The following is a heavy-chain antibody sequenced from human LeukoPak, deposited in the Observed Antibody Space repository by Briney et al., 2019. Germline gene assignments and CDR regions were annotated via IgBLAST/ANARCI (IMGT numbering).Heavy chain of an antibody. CDR3: ARHCSSTSCHYYYMDV. V-gene: IGHV4-59*08. CDR2: IYYSGST. Sequence: SDTLSLTCTVWGRPISIYYWICLPHPPARALEWIGYIYYSGSTNYNPSLKSRVTISADTSKNQCSLKLSSVTAADTAVYYCARHCSSTSCHYYYMDVWGKGTTVTVSS. CDR1: GRPISIYY. J-gene: IGHJ6*03. D-gene: IGHD2-2*01.